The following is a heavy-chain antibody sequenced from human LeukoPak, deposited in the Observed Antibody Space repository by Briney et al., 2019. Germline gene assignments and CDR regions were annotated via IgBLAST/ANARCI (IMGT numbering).Heavy chain of an antibody. CDR1: GGSIGSYY. D-gene: IGHD3-10*01. J-gene: IGHJ6*03. Sequence: PSETLSLTCTVSGGSIGSYYWSWIRQPAGKGLEWIGRIYTSGSTNYNPSLKSRVTMSVDTSKNQFSLKLSSVTAADTAVYYCARAGFGYYYGSGVNGYYYYMDVWGEGTTVTVSS. CDR2: IYTSGST. V-gene: IGHV4-4*07. CDR3: ARAGFGYYYGSGVNGYYYYMDV.